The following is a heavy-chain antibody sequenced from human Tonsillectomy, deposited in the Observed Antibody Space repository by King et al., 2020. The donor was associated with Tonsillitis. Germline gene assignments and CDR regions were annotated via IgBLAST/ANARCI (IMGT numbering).Heavy chain of an antibody. CDR1: GGSIRSNY. D-gene: IGHD3-10*01. V-gene: IGHV4-59*01. J-gene: IGHJ4*02. Sequence: VQLQESGPGLVKPSETLSLTCTVSGGSIRSNYWSWIRQPPGKGLEWIGYIYDSGSTNYNPSLKSRVTISVDTSKNQFSLKLSSVTAADTAVYYCEGGRGNSPWGGSGSSFFDYWGQGTLVTVSS. CDR3: EGGRGNSPWGGSGSSFFDY. CDR2: IYDSGST.